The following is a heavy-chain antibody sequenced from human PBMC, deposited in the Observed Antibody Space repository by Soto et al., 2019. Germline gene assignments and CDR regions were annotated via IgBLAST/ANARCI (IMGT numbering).Heavy chain of an antibody. Sequence: QVQLVQSGAEVKKPGSSVKVSCKAPGGTFSTYAISWVRQAPGQGLEWMGGVILIFGTPKYAQKFHGRVKINADESTSTGYMELRSLRSEDSAVYYCARSQGGSSSLDIYYYYYYGMDVWGQGTTVTVSS. D-gene: IGHD2-15*01. CDR3: ARSQGGSSSLDIYYYYYYGMDV. CDR2: VILIFGTP. J-gene: IGHJ6*02. V-gene: IGHV1-69*01. CDR1: GGTFSTYA.